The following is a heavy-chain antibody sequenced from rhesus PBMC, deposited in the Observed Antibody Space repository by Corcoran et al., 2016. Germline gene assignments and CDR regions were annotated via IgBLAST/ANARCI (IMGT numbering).Heavy chain of an antibody. Sequence: QVQLQASGPGVVKPSETLSLTCAVSGGSISERYRWSWIRQPPGQGLEWIWHIYGMSTNTNHKPARKRRVTISKDTAKNQFSWKLSSVTAADRAVHYCARGVVVMGLDYWGQGLRVTVSS. V-gene: IGHV4S10*01. J-gene: IGHJ3*01. CDR1: GGSISERYR. CDR3: ARGVVVMGLDY. D-gene: IGHD3-16*01. CDR2: IYGMSTNT.